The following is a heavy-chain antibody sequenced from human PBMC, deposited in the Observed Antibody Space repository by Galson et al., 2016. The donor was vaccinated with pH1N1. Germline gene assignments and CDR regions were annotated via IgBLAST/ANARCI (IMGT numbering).Heavy chain of an antibody. V-gene: IGHV3-7*01. Sequence: SLRLSCAVSGFSLSGYLMSWVSQVPGKGLEWVANINQDGSETDYVDSVKGRFTISRDNAKNSLYLQKNSLRAEDTALYYCARKLYYYDNVKGWFDSWGQGTQVTVSS. J-gene: IGHJ5*01. CDR2: INQDGSET. D-gene: IGHD3-22*01. CDR3: ARKLYYYDNVKGWFDS. CDR1: GFSLSGYL.